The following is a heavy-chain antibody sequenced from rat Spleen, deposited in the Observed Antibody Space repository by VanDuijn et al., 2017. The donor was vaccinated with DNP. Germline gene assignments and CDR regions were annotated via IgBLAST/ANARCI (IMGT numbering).Heavy chain of an antibody. V-gene: IGHV5-7*01. CDR3: VRWNSGHFDY. CDR2: ISTSGSRT. J-gene: IGHJ2*01. Sequence: EVQLVESGGGLVQPGRSLKLSCAASGFTFSDYNMAWVRQAPKKGLEWVATISTSGSRTYYPDSVKGRFTISRDNAKNTLYLQMNSLRSEDMATYFCVRWNSGHFDYWGQGVMVTVSS. D-gene: IGHD4-3*01. CDR1: GFTFSDYN.